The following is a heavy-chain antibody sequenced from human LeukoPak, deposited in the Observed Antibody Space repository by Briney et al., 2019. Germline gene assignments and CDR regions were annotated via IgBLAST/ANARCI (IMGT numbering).Heavy chain of an antibody. Sequence: ASVKVSCKASGYTFTGYYMHWVRQAPGQGLEWMGWINPNSGGTNYAQKFQGRVTMTRDTSISTAYMELSRLRSDDTAVYYCARDWSYLGYCSGGSCYEWSFDYWGQGTLVTVSS. CDR2: INPNSGGT. CDR1: GYTFTGYY. J-gene: IGHJ4*02. CDR3: ARDWSYLGYCSGGSCYEWSFDY. D-gene: IGHD2-15*01. V-gene: IGHV1-2*02.